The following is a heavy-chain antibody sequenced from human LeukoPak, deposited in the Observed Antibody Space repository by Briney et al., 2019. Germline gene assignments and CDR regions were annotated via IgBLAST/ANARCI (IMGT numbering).Heavy chain of an antibody. CDR1: GFTFSNYG. CDR3: AKDSSAYYYLSNYFDY. J-gene: IGHJ4*02. CDR2: ISESGGST. D-gene: IGHD3-22*01. V-gene: IGHV3-23*01. Sequence: GGSLRLSCAASGFTFSNYGMSWVRQAPGKGLEWVSGISESGGSTYYAASVKGRFTISRDNSRNTLYLQMNSLRAEDTAVYYCAKDSSAYYYLSNYFDYWGQGTLVTVSS.